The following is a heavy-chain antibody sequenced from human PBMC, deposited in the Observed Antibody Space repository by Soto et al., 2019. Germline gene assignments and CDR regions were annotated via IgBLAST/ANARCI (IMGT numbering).Heavy chain of an antibody. D-gene: IGHD4-17*01. CDR1: GGSISRGDSY. Sequence: QVQLQESGPGLVKPSETLSLTCTVAGGSISRGDSYWTWIRQHPRKGLDWIGYIYFSGSTTYNPSLKSRLSISIHTSKNQFSLKLSSVTAADTAIYYCARDSYGGNSGALDIWGQGTMVTVSS. J-gene: IGHJ3*02. CDR2: IYFSGST. V-gene: IGHV4-31*03. CDR3: ARDSYGGNSGALDI.